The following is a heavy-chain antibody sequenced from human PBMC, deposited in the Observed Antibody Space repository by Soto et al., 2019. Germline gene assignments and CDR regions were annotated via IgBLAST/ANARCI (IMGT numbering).Heavy chain of an antibody. CDR2: INHSGST. Sequence: PSETLSLTCAVYGGSFSGYYWSWIRQPPGKGLEWIGEINHSGSTNYNPSLKSRVTISVYTSKNQFSLKLSSVTAADTAVYYCARRGRDGYNTKYYFDYWGQGTLVTVSS. J-gene: IGHJ4*02. CDR3: ARRGRDGYNTKYYFDY. CDR1: GGSFSGYY. D-gene: IGHD3-16*01. V-gene: IGHV4-34*01.